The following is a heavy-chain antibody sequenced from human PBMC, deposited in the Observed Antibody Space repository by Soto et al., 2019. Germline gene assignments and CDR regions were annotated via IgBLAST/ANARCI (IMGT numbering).Heavy chain of an antibody. CDR2: IVVGSGNT. J-gene: IGHJ4*02. CDR1: GFTFTCSA. CDR3: AAIGGSSGFTYDY. V-gene: IGHV1-58*01. Sequence: SVKVSCKASGFTFTCSAVQWVRQARGQRLEWIGWIVVGSGNTNYAQKFQERVTITRDMSTSTAYMELSSLRSEDTAVYYCAAIGGSSGFTYDYWGQGTLVTVSS. D-gene: IGHD3-22*01.